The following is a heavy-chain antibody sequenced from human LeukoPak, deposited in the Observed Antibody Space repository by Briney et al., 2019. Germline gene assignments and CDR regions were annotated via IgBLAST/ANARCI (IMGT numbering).Heavy chain of an antibody. J-gene: IGHJ3*02. CDR3: ARDRTLDAFDI. V-gene: IGHV4-61*01. CDR2: IYYSGST. D-gene: IGHD3-16*01. CDR1: GYSISSSYY. Sequence: SETLSLTCALSGYSISSSYYWSWIRQPPGKGLEWIGYIYYSGSTNYNPSLKSRVTISVDTSKNQFSLKLSSVTAADTAVYYCARDRTLDAFDIWGQGTMVTVCS.